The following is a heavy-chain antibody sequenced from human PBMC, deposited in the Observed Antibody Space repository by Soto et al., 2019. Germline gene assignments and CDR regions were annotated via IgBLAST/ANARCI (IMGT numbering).Heavy chain of an antibody. J-gene: IGHJ6*02. D-gene: IGHD6-13*01. V-gene: IGHV3-33*01. Sequence: VAVIWYDGSNKYYADSVKGRFTISRDNSKNTLYLQMNSLRAEDTAVYYCARQARADYYYYGMDVWGQGTTVTVSS. CDR2: IWYDGSNK. CDR3: ARQARADYYYYGMDV.